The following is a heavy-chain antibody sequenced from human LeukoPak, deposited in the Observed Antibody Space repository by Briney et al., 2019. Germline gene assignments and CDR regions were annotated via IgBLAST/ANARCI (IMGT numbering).Heavy chain of an antibody. CDR2: INTNTGNP. J-gene: IGHJ5*02. CDR3: ARARKVLYSSGSPNWFDP. D-gene: IGHD6-19*01. CDR1: GYSFTNYA. V-gene: IGHV7-4-1*02. Sequence: ASVKVSCKASGYSFTNYAMNWVRQAPGQGLEWMGWINTNTGNPTYAQGFTGRFVFSLDTSVCTAYLQISSLKAEDTAVYYCARARKVLYSSGSPNWFDPWGQGTLVTVSS.